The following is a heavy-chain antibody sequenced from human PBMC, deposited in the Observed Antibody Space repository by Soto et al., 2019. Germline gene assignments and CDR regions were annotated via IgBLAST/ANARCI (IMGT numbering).Heavy chain of an antibody. Sequence: QVQLQASGPGLVMPSETLSLTCTVSGGSISSYYWSWIRQPPGKGLEWIGYIYYSGSTNYNPSLKSRVTISVDTSKNQFSLKLSSVTAADTALYYCARTYGRNFDYWGQGTLVTVSS. CDR1: GGSISSYY. D-gene: IGHD3-10*01. CDR3: ARTYGRNFDY. V-gene: IGHV4-59*01. J-gene: IGHJ4*02. CDR2: IYYSGST.